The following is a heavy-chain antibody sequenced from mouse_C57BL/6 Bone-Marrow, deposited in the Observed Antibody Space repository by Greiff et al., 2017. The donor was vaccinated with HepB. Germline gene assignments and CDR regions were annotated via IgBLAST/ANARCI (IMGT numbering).Heavy chain of an antibody. Sequence: EVKLQESGGDLVKPGGSLKLSCAASGFTFSSYGMSWVRQTPDKRLEWVATISSGGSYTYYPDSVKGRFTISRDNAKNTLYLQMSSLKSEDTAMYYCAGYDGYYSFAYWGQGTLVTVSA. CDR2: ISSGGSYT. CDR3: AGYDGYYSFAY. J-gene: IGHJ3*01. CDR1: GFTFSSYG. V-gene: IGHV5-6*01. D-gene: IGHD2-3*01.